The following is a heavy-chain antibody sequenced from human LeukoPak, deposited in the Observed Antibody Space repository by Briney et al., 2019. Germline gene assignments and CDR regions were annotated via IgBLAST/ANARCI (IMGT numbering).Heavy chain of an antibody. V-gene: IGHV3-15*01. Sequence: GGSLRLPCAASGFTFSNAWMSWVRQAPGKGLEWVGRIKSKTDGGTTDYAAPVKGRFTISRDDSKNTLYLQMNSLKTEDTAVYYCTTEGIVAPLFDYWGQGTLVTVSS. D-gene: IGHD1-26*01. J-gene: IGHJ4*02. CDR1: GFTFSNAW. CDR2: IKSKTDGGTT. CDR3: TTEGIVAPLFDY.